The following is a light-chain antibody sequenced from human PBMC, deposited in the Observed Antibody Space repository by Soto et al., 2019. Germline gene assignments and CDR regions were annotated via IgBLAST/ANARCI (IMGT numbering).Light chain of an antibody. CDR2: DAS. CDR1: KRVSRN. Sequence: EIVMTQSPATLSVSPGERATLSCRASKRVSRNLAWYQQKPGRAPRLLIYDASTRATGIPARFSGSGSGTEFTLTISSLQSEDFAVYYCQQYNNWPPTGTFGQGTKVEIQ. V-gene: IGKV3-15*01. CDR3: QQYNNWPPTGT. J-gene: IGKJ1*01.